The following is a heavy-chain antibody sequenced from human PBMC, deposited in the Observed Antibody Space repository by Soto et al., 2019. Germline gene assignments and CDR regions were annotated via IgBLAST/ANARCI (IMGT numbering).Heavy chain of an antibody. V-gene: IGHV1-69*01. Sequence: QVQLVQSGAEVKKPGSSVKVSCKASGGTFSSYAISWVRQAPGQGLEWMGWIIPIFGTANYEQKFQGRVRITADESTSTAYMELSSLRSEDTAVYYCARGGTSAQGVILLDYWGQGTLVTVSS. CDR1: GGTFSSYA. CDR2: IIPIFGTA. J-gene: IGHJ4*02. CDR3: ARGGTSAQGVILLDY. D-gene: IGHD3-16*02.